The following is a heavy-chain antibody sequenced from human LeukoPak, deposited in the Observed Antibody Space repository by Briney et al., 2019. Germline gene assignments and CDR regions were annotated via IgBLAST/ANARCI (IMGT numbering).Heavy chain of an antibody. CDR3: AGDPCRSGGSCEGWFDP. Sequence: PGGSLRLSCVASGFTFSSYAMSWVRQATGKGLEWVSAIGTAGDTYYPGSVKGRFTISRENAKNSLYLQMNSLRAEDTAVYYCAGDPCRSGGSCEGWFDPWGQGTLVTVSS. CDR2: IGTAGDT. D-gene: IGHD2-15*01. V-gene: IGHV3-13*01. J-gene: IGHJ5*02. CDR1: GFTFSSYA.